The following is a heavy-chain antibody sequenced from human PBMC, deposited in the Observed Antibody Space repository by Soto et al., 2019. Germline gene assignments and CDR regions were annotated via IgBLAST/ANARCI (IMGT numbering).Heavy chain of an antibody. CDR3: TTRRYSSSWYYYYYGMDV. V-gene: IGHV3-15*07. CDR1: GFTFSNAW. CDR2: IKSKTDGGTT. J-gene: IGHJ6*02. Sequence: GGSLRLSCAASGFTFSNAWMNWVRQAPGKGLEWVGRIKSKTDGGTTDYAAPVKGRFTISRDDSKNTLYLQMNSLKTEDTAVYYCTTRRYSSSWYYYYYGMDVWGQGTTVTVSS. D-gene: IGHD6-13*01.